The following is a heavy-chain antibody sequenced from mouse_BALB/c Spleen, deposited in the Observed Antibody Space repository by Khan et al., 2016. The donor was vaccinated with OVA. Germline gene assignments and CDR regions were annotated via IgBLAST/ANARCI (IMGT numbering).Heavy chain of an antibody. CDR2: IYPFNDGT. CDR1: GYTFTSSV. Sequence: VQLQQSGPELVKPGASVKMSCTASGYTFTSSVIHWVRQKSGQGLDWIGYIYPFNDGTKYNEKFEGKATLTSDKSSSTAYMELSSLTSEDSAGYYCARNYRYDVYFDSWGQGTTLTVSS. V-gene: IGHV1S136*01. D-gene: IGHD2-14*01. J-gene: IGHJ2*01. CDR3: ARNYRYDVYFDS.